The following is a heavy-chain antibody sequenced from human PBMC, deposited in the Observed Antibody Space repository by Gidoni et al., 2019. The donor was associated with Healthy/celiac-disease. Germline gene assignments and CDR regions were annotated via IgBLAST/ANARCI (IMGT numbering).Heavy chain of an antibody. D-gene: IGHD3-22*01. CDR2: ISYDGSNK. Sequence: QVQLVESGGGVVQPGRSLRLSCAASGFTFSSYGMHWVRQAPGKGLEWVAVISYDGSNKYYADSVKGRFTISRDNSKNTLYLQMNSLRAEDTAVYYCAKAQAYYDSSGFLFQHWGQGTLVTVSS. J-gene: IGHJ1*01. V-gene: IGHV3-30*18. CDR3: AKAQAYYDSSGFLFQH. CDR1: GFTFSSYG.